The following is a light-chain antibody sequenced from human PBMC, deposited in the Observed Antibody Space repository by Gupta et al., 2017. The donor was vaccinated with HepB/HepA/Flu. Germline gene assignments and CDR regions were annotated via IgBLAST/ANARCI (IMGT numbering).Light chain of an antibody. J-gene: IGKJ1*01. V-gene: IGKV1-5*03. CDR1: QNINHW. CDR3: QQIEKLLGET. Sequence: DIQMTQSPSTLSASVGDRVTITCRASQNINHWLAWYQQKPGKAPKLLIYKASRLESGVPSRFSGRRSGKKISLNNSNLQADGFGNYYWQQIEKLLGETFGPGTKVEIK. CDR2: KAS.